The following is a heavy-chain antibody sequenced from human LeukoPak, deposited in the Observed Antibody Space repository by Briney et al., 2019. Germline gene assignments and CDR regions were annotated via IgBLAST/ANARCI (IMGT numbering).Heavy chain of an antibody. J-gene: IGHJ4*02. V-gene: IGHV3-11*01. CDR3: AKASNYYYGSGSYPTTHIDY. CDR1: GFTFSDYY. CDR2: ISSSGSTI. Sequence: GGSLRLSCAASGFTFSDYYMSWIRQAPGKGLEWVSYISSSGSTIYYADSVKGRFTISRDNAKNSLYLQMNSLRAEDTAVYYCAKASNYYYGSGSYPTTHIDYWGQGTLVTVSS. D-gene: IGHD3-10*01.